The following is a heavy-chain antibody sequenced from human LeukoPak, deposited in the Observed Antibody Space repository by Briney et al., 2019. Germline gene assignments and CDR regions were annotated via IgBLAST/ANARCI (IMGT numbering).Heavy chain of an antibody. CDR2: IRFDGSNK. Sequence: TGGSLRLSCAASGFTFNSYGMHWVRQAPGKGLEWVAFIRFDGSNKYYADSVKGRFTISRDNSKNALYLQMNSLRAEDTAVYYCARATPRHTDYWGQGTLVTVSS. V-gene: IGHV3-30*02. CDR3: ARATPRHTDY. J-gene: IGHJ4*02. CDR1: GFTFNSYG.